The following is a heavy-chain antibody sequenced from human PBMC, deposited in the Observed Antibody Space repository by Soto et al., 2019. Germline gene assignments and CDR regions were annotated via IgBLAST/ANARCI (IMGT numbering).Heavy chain of an antibody. D-gene: IGHD5-12*01. Sequence: SETLSLTCKVSGASISSSYWSWIRQPPGKGLEWTAYIYHTGATNYNPSLKSRVTISLDTSKSQFSLNLTSLTTADTAVYFCARGGNRYSPTSSGVGGFDYWGQGTLVTVSS. J-gene: IGHJ4*02. CDR3: ARGGNRYSPTSSGVGGFDY. CDR2: IYHTGAT. V-gene: IGHV4-59*01. CDR1: GASISSSY.